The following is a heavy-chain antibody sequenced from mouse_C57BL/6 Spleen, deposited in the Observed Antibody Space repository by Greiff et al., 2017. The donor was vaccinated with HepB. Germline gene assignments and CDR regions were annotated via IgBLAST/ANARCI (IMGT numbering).Heavy chain of an antibody. CDR2: IWSGGST. D-gene: IGHD5-2*01. J-gene: IGHJ4*01. CDR1: GFSLTSYG. CDR3: AGGNSAMDY. Sequence: VKVVESGPGLVQPSQSLSITCTVSGFSLTSYGVHWVRQSPGKGLEWLGVIWSGGSTDYNAAFISRLSIIKDNSKSQVFFKMSSLQADDTAIYYCAGGNSAMDYWGQGTSVTVSS. V-gene: IGHV2-2*01.